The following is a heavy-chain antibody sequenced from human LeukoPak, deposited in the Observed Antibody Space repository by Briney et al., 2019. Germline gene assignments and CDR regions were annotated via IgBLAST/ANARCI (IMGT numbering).Heavy chain of an antibody. Sequence: ASVKVSCKASGYTFTSYGISWVRQAPGQGLEWMGWISAYNGNTNYAQKLQGRVTMTTDTSTSTAYMELRSLRSDDTAVYYCARVGGVRGVFSEYNWFDPWGQGTLVTVSS. CDR2: ISAYNGNT. V-gene: IGHV1-18*01. CDR3: ARVGGVRGVFSEYNWFDP. D-gene: IGHD3-10*01. CDR1: GYTFTSYG. J-gene: IGHJ5*02.